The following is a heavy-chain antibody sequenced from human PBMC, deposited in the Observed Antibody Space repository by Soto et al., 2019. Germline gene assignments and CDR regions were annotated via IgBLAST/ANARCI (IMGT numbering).Heavy chain of an antibody. CDR1: GDTFSRNS. J-gene: IGHJ5*02. Sequence: QVQLVQSGAEVKKPGSSVKVSCKTSGDTFSRNSITWVRQAPGHGLEWMGRIIPIFGTADYAQNFQDRVTITADKSTSTDYMEMSSLKSEDTAVYFCARDVATGMINGRWLDPWGQGTLVTVSS. CDR2: IIPIFGTA. D-gene: IGHD3-16*01. CDR3: ARDVATGMINGRWLDP. V-gene: IGHV1-69*06.